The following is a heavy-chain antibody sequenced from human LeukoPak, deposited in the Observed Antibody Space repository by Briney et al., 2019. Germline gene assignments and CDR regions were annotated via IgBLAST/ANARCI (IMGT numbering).Heavy chain of an antibody. Sequence: PSETLSLTCAVYGGSFSGYYWSWTRQPPGKVLGWIGEFNYSGSTCYNASLKSRVTISVDTSKNQFSLKLTSVTAADTAVYYCARGSTVNGTMIFGVVMKRNWFDPWGQGTLVTVSS. CDR3: ARGSTVNGTMIFGVVMKRNWFDP. CDR1: GGSFSGYY. V-gene: IGHV4-34*01. J-gene: IGHJ5*02. CDR2: FNYSGST. D-gene: IGHD3-3*01.